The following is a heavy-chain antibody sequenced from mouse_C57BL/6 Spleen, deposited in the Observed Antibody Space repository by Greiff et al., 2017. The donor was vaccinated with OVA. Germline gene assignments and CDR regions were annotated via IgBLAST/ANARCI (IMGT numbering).Heavy chain of an antibody. D-gene: IGHD2-2*01. Sequence: EVQLQQSVAELVRPGASVKLSCTASGFNIKSTYMHWVKQRPEQGLEWIGRIDPANGNTKYAPKFQGKATITADTSSNTAYLQLSSLTSEDTAIYYCAGYAWFAYWGQGTLVTVSA. CDR3: AGYAWFAY. V-gene: IGHV14-3*01. J-gene: IGHJ3*01. CDR1: GFNIKSTY. CDR2: IDPANGNT.